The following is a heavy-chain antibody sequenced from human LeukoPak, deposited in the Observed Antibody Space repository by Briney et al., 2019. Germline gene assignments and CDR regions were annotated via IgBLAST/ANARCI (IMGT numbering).Heavy chain of an antibody. CDR3: ARGLPTGTFDY. CDR1: GGSINSYF. J-gene: IGHJ4*02. CDR2: IYYSGST. D-gene: IGHD1-7*01. V-gene: IGHV4-59*01. Sequence: PSETLSLTCTVSGGSINSYFWSWIRQPPGKGLEWIGSIYYSGSTYYNPSLKSRDTISVDTSKNQFSLKLSSVTAADTAVYYCARGLPTGTFDYWGQGTLVTVSS.